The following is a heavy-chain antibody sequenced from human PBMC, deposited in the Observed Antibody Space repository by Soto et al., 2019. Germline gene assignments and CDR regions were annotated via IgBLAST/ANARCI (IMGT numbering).Heavy chain of an antibody. D-gene: IGHD3-22*01. CDR1: GGSFSGYY. CDR3: TDSSGYYYGY. Sequence: SETLSLTCAVYGGSFSGYYWSWIRQPPGKGLEWIGEINHSGSTNYNPSLKSRVTISVDTSKNQFSLKLSSVTAADTAVYYCTDSSGYYYGYWGQGTLVTVSS. J-gene: IGHJ4*02. V-gene: IGHV4-34*01. CDR2: INHSGST.